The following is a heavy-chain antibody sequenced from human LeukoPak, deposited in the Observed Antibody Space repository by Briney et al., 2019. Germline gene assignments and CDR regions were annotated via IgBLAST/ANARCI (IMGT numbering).Heavy chain of an antibody. D-gene: IGHD5-18*01. V-gene: IGHV1-18*01. CDR2: ISAYNGNT. J-gene: IGHJ4*02. Sequence: ASVKVSCKASGYTFTSYGISWVRQAPGQGLEWMGWISAYNGNTNYAQKLQGRVTMTTDKSTSTAYMELSSLRSEDTAVYYCASAAGYSFDYWGQGTLVTVSS. CDR3: ASAAGYSFDY. CDR1: GYTFTSYG.